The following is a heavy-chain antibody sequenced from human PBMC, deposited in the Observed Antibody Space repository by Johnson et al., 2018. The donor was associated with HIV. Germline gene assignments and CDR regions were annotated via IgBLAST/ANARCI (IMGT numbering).Heavy chain of an antibody. V-gene: IGHV3-23*04. CDR1: GFPFSSFA. Sequence: VQLVESGGGLIQPGGSLRLYCAASGFPFSSFAMSWVRQAPGKGLEWVSGIDWNGGSKDYADSVKGRFTISRDNSKNTLYLQMNSLRAEDSAVYYCARERITGTTRAFDIWGQGTMVTVSS. D-gene: IGHD1-7*01. CDR2: IDWNGGSK. J-gene: IGHJ3*02. CDR3: ARERITGTTRAFDI.